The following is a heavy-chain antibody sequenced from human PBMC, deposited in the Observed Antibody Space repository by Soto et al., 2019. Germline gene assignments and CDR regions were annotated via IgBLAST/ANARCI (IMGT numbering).Heavy chain of an antibody. Sequence: KPSETLSLTCTVSGGSISSSSYYWGWIRRPPGKGLEWIGSIYYSGSTYYNPSLKSRVTISVDTSKNQFSLKLSSVTAADTAVYYCARHEYSGYDFLWAFDIWGQGTMVTVSS. CDR1: GGSISSSSYY. V-gene: IGHV4-39*01. CDR2: IYYSGST. D-gene: IGHD5-12*01. J-gene: IGHJ3*02. CDR3: ARHEYSGYDFLWAFDI.